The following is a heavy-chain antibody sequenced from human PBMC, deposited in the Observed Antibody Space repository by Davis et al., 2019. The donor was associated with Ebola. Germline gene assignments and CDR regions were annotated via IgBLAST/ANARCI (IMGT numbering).Heavy chain of an antibody. CDR3: VRGCDAYKTGY. Sequence: MPSETLSLTCSVSAGSIGSDDWSWILQSPGKGLEWIAFISDGGRTIYNPSLRGRVTISIDTSKNQFSLEVRSVTAADTAFYYCVRGCDAYKTGYWGQGTLVTVSS. CDR2: ISDGGRT. J-gene: IGHJ4*02. CDR1: AGSIGSDD. V-gene: IGHV4-59*01. D-gene: IGHD5-24*01.